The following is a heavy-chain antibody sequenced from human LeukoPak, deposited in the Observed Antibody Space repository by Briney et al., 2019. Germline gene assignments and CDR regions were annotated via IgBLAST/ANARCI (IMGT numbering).Heavy chain of an antibody. D-gene: IGHD1-14*01. CDR1: GFSFSSSG. V-gene: IGHV3-21*01. J-gene: IGHJ4*02. Sequence: GGSLRLSCAASGFSFSSSGINWVRQAPEKGLEWVSSIGSTGTDRYYADSVEGRFTISRDNAKNSLYLQMNSLRAEDTAVYYCATETIGRHYDYWGQGTLLTVSS. CDR2: IGSTGTDR. CDR3: ATETIGRHYDY.